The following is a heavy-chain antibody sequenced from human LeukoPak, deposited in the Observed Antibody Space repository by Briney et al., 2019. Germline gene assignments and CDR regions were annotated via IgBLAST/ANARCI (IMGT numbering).Heavy chain of an antibody. Sequence: GASVKVSCKASGYTFTGYYMHWVRQAPGQGLEWMGWISAYNGNTNYAQKLQGRVTMTTDTSTSTAYMELRSLRSDDTAVYYCARDTDSSGYIDYWGQGTLVTVSS. CDR2: ISAYNGNT. CDR3: ARDTDSSGYIDY. J-gene: IGHJ4*02. CDR1: GYTFTGYY. V-gene: IGHV1-18*04. D-gene: IGHD3-22*01.